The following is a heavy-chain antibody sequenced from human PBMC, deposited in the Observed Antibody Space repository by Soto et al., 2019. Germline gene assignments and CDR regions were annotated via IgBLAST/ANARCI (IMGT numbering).Heavy chain of an antibody. CDR1: GDTFNFYT. D-gene: IGHD3-10*01. CDR3: ATNYGSGSTQFDY. V-gene: IGHV1-69*02. CDR2: IIPMLGMS. Sequence: QVQLVQSGAEVKKPGSSVRVSCTASGDTFNFYTISWVRQVPGQGPEWMGRIIPMLGMSNYAQKFQGRVTIMADKSTSTVYMNLSGLTSEDTAVYYCATNYGSGSTQFDYWGQGTLVTVSS. J-gene: IGHJ4*02.